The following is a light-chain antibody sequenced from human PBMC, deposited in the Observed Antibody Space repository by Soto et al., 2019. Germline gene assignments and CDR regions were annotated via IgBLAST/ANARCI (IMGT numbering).Light chain of an antibody. CDR3: QQYHSYWT. Sequence: ETVMTQTPATLSVSPGDRATLSCRASQSISTNLAWYQQKPGQAPRLLIYDASTRATGIPARFSGSGSGTEFTLTISSLQTDDFSTYYCQQYHSYWTFGQGTKVE. V-gene: IGKV3D-15*01. CDR1: QSISTN. J-gene: IGKJ1*01. CDR2: DAS.